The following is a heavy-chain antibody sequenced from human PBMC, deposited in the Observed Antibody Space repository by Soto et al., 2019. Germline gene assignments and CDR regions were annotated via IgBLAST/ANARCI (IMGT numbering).Heavy chain of an antibody. V-gene: IGHV1-69*01. Sequence: QVQLVQSGAEVKKPGSSVKVSCKASGGTFSSYAISWVRQAPGQGLEWMGGIIPIFGTANYAQKFQGRVTITADESTSTAHMELSSLRSEDTAVYSCARRYGGNLNDAFDIWGQGTMVTVSS. D-gene: IGHD1-20*01. CDR3: ARRYGGNLNDAFDI. CDR2: IIPIFGTA. J-gene: IGHJ3*02. CDR1: GGTFSSYA.